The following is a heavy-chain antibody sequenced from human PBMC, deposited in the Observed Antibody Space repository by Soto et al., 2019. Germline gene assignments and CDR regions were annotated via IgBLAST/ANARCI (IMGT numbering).Heavy chain of an antibody. V-gene: IGHV5-51*01. CDR3: ARQDYRIYRDGMDV. J-gene: IGHJ6*02. CDR1: GYSFPSHW. Sequence: PGEYLKTYCKTSGYSFPSHWIAEVRQMPGKGLAGMGIIYPSDSDIRYRPSFQGQVTMSVDKSTSTAYLQWSSLKASDTATYYCARQDYRIYRDGMDVWGQGTTVTVSS. CDR2: IYPSDSDI. D-gene: IGHD3-16*02.